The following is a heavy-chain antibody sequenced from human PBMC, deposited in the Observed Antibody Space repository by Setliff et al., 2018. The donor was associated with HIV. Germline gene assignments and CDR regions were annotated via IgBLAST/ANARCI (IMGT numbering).Heavy chain of an antibody. J-gene: IGHJ5*02. CDR2: IYASGST. D-gene: IGHD3-10*01. Sequence: PSETLSLTCIVSGGSISSGTYYWSWIRQPAEKGLEWIGRIYASGSTNYNPSLRSRVAISVDTSKNQFSLKLNSVTAADTAVYYCAREGYYGSRGWFAPWGQGTLVTVSS. CDR1: GGSISSGTYY. CDR3: AREGYYGSRGWFAP. V-gene: IGHV4-61*02.